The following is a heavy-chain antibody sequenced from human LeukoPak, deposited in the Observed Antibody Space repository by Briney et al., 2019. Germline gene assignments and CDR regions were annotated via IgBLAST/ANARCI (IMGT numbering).Heavy chain of an antibody. J-gene: IGHJ4*02. D-gene: IGHD5-12*01. V-gene: IGHV4-59*08. CDR3: ARLDSGYRKYYFDY. CDR2: IYHRGST. Sequence: PSETLSLTCTVSGGSINSYYWSWIRQPPGKGLEWIGYIYHRGSTNYNSSLKSRVSISVDTSKNQFYLKLTSVTAADTAVYYCARLDSGYRKYYFDYWGQGTLVTVSS. CDR1: GGSINSYY.